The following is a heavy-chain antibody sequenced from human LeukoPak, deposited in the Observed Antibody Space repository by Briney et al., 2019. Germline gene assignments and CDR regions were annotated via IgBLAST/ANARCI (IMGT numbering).Heavy chain of an antibody. Sequence: PGGSLRLSCAASGFSFSDHYMSWVRQAPGKGLEWISYLSSRSTYAFYADSVKGRFAISRDDAKNSLYLQMNSLRAEDTAVYYCARAVGRGSGAHFDYWGQGNLVTVSS. CDR2: LSSRSTYA. D-gene: IGHD1-26*01. J-gene: IGHJ4*02. CDR3: ARAVGRGSGAHFDY. V-gene: IGHV3-11*06. CDR1: GFSFSDHY.